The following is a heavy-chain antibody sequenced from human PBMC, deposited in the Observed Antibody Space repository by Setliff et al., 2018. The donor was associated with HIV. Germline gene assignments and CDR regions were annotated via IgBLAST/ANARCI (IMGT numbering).Heavy chain of an antibody. CDR3: ARGVVIAAHNWFDP. CDR1: GFTFSRYD. Sequence: GGSLRLSCAASGFTFSRYDMSWVRQAPGKGLEWISSITSSRKYMHYADSLTGRFTISRDNAKNSLYLQMNSLRAEDTAVYYCARGVVIAAHNWFDPWGQGTLVTVSS. J-gene: IGHJ5*02. V-gene: IGHV3-21*01. D-gene: IGHD2-15*01. CDR2: ITSSRKYM.